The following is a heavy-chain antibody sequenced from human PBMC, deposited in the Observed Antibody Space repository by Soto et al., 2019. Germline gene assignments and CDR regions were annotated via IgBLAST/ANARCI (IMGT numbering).Heavy chain of an antibody. Sequence: PGGSLRLSCEVSGFTLNTYSMNWVRQAPGKGLEWVSFITSSGSTTYYADSVKGRFTVSRDNVKNSLFLQMNSLRDEDTAVYYCARVAIASGGVIAVTYALDVWGQGTTVNVS. V-gene: IGHV3-48*02. CDR3: ARVAIASGGVIAVTYALDV. D-gene: IGHD3-16*02. J-gene: IGHJ6*02. CDR1: GFTLNTYS. CDR2: ITSSGSTT.